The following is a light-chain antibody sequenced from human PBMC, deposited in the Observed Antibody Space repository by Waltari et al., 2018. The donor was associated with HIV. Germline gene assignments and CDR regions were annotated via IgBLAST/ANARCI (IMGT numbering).Light chain of an antibody. V-gene: IGLV2-23*02. CDR3: CSYAGSSTLV. CDR2: EVS. Sequence: QSALTQPASVSGSPGQSLPISCTGTSSNIGTYNLVSWHQQHPGKAPKTLIYEVSQRPSGVSNRFSGSKSGNTASLTISGLQAEDEADYYCCSYAGSSTLVFGGGTKVTVL. J-gene: IGLJ3*02. CDR1: SSNIGTYNL.